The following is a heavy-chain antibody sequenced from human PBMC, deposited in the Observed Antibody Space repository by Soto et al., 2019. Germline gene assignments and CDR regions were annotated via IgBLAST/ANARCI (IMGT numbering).Heavy chain of an antibody. J-gene: IGHJ6*02. CDR1: GFTFGDYA. D-gene: IGHD4-17*01. CDR2: IRSKAYGTT. Sequence: AGGSLRLSCTASGFTFGDYAMSWVRQAPGKGLEWVGFIRSKAYGTTEYAASVKGRFTISRDDSKSIAYLQMNSLKTEDTAVYYCSRENAYGDYGRYYYYYGMDVWGQGTTVTVSS. V-gene: IGHV3-49*04. CDR3: SRENAYGDYGRYYYYYGMDV.